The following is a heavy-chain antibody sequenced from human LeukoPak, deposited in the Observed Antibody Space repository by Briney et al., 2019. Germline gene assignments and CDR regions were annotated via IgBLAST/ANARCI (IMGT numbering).Heavy chain of an antibody. CDR3: ARAALQEAFDI. CDR1: GFTVSSNY. V-gene: IGHV3-53*01. J-gene: IGHJ3*02. CDR2: IYGGGST. Sequence: GGSLRLSCAASGFTVSSNYMNWVRQAPGKGLEWVSVIYGGGSTYYADSVKGRFTISRDTSKNTLYLHMNSVRADDTAVYYCARAALQEAFDIWGQGTMVTVSS. D-gene: IGHD2-15*01.